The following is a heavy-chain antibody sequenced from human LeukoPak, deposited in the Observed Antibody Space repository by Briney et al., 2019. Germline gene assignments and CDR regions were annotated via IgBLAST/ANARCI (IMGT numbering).Heavy chain of an antibody. CDR3: ARGTLYRGWSYYLDF. D-gene: IGHD6-19*01. V-gene: IGHV4-39*07. J-gene: IGHJ4*02. CDR2: IHYSGST. Sequence: PSETLSLTCTVSGGSISSSSYYWGWIRQPPGKGLEWIGSIHYSGSTNYNPSLKSRVTISVDMSKNHFSLRLRSVTAADTAMYYCARGTLYRGWSYYLDFWGQGSQVTVSS. CDR1: GGSISSSSYY.